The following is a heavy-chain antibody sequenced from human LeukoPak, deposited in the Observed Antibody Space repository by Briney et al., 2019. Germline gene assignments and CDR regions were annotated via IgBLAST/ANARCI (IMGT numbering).Heavy chain of an antibody. CDR3: ARVGVDMYSGSYNDY. D-gene: IGHD1-26*01. CDR2: IYPGDSDT. Sequence: GESLEISCKGSGYSFTSYWIGWVRQMPGKGLEWMGIIYPGDSDTRYSPSFQGQVTISADKSISTAYLQWSSLKASDTAMYYCARVGVDMYSGSYNDYWGQGTLVTVSS. J-gene: IGHJ4*02. CDR1: GYSFTSYW. V-gene: IGHV5-51*01.